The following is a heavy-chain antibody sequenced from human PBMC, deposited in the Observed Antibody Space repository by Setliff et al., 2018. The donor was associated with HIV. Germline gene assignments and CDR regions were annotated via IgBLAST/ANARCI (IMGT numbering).Heavy chain of an antibody. D-gene: IGHD5-18*01. V-gene: IGHV3-21*01. CDR1: GFIFSGYT. CDR2: ISSSGNFI. Sequence: GGSLRLSCAASGFIFSGYTMVWVRQAPGKGLEWVSSISSSGNFIYYADSVKGRFITFRDNAKNSLYLQMNSLRAEDTAVYYCARESYNYGYNDWGQGTLVTVSS. CDR3: ARESYNYGYND. J-gene: IGHJ4*02.